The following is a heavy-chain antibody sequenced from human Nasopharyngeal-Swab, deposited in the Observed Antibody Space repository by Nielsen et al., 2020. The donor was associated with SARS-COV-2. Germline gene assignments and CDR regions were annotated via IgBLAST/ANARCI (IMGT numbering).Heavy chain of an antibody. J-gene: IGHJ4*02. V-gene: IGHV3-74*01. CDR2: INSDGSST. D-gene: IGHD3-22*01. Sequence: GGSLRLSCAASGFTFSSYWMHWVRQAPGKGLVWVSRINSDGSSTSYADSVKGRFTISRDNAKNTLYLQMNSLRAEDTAVYYCARGPGYYYDSSGSFPVYWGQGTLVTVSS. CDR1: GFTFSSYW. CDR3: ARGPGYYYDSSGSFPVY.